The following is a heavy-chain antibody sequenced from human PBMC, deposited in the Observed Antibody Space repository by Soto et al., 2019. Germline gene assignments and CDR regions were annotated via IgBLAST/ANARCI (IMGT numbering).Heavy chain of an antibody. D-gene: IGHD5-18*01. CDR3: AREEGYSSGYSCYFDP. Sequence: QVQLQESGPGLVKPSQTLSLTCTVSGGSISSGGYYWSWIRQHPGKGLEWIGYIYYSGSTYYNRSLNSLVTISVHTSKNHFSLKLRYLTAPGTPVYYCAREEGYSSGYSCYFDPCGRGTLVTVSS. CDR1: GGSISSGGYY. V-gene: IGHV4-31*01. CDR2: IYYSGST. J-gene: IGHJ2*01.